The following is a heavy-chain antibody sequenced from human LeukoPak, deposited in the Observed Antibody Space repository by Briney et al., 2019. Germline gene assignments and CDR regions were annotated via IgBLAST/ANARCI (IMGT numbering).Heavy chain of an antibody. D-gene: IGHD1/OR15-1a*01. Sequence: GGSLRLSCAASGFTFSSYWMSWVRQAPGKGLEWVANIKQDGSEKYYVNSVKGRFTISRDNAKNSLYLQMNSLRAEDTAVYYCLVTTRSRGFDYWGQGTLVTVSS. CDR3: LVTTRSRGFDY. J-gene: IGHJ4*02. V-gene: IGHV3-7*01. CDR1: GFTFSSYW. CDR2: IKQDGSEK.